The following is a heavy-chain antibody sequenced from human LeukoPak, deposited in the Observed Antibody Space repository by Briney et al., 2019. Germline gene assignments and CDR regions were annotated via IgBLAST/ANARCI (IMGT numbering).Heavy chain of an antibody. J-gene: IGHJ3*02. CDR3: HYYDSSGSPYDAFDI. CDR1: GGTFSSYA. Sequence: SVKVSCKASGGTFSSYAISWVRQAPGQGLEWMGGIIPIFGTANYAQKFQGRVTITADESTSTAYMELSSLRSEDTAVYYCHYYDSSGSPYDAFDIWGQGTMVTVSS. D-gene: IGHD3-22*01. CDR2: IIPIFGTA. V-gene: IGHV1-69*13.